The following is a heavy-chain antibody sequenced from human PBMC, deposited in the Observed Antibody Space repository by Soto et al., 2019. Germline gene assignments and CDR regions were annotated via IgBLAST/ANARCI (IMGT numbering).Heavy chain of an antibody. D-gene: IGHD7-27*01. CDR1: GFTFSSYA. J-gene: IGHJ6*02. CDR2: ISGGDETT. Sequence: EVHLLESGGGLVQTGGSLTLSCGGSGFTFSSYAMTWVRQAPGTGPEWVSTISGGDETTYYTDSVKGRFTISRDDSKNMLRLQMNSLRAEDTGIYYCVKDWTGETCPCMDVWGQGTTVTVSS. V-gene: IGHV3-23*01. CDR3: VKDWTGETCPCMDV.